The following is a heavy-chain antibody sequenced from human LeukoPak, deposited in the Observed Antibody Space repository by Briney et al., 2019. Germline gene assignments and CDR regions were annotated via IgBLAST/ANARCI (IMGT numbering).Heavy chain of an antibody. Sequence: GASVKVSCKASGGTFSSYTISWVRQAPGQGLEWKGRIIPILGIANYAQKFQGRVTITADKSTSTAYMELSSLRSEDTAVYYCARGTSGWYAGCLSLWGRGTLVTVSS. CDR2: IIPILGIA. J-gene: IGHJ2*01. CDR1: GGTFSSYT. D-gene: IGHD6-19*01. CDR3: ARGTSGWYAGCLSL. V-gene: IGHV1-69*02.